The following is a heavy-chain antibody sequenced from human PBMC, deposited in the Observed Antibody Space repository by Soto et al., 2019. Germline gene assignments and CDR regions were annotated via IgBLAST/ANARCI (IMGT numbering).Heavy chain of an antibody. J-gene: IGHJ6*02. CDR2: VHHSWGS. CDR3: ARQGFGPLHGLVDV. CDR1: GGSISSYY. Sequence: QVQLQESGPGLVKPSETMSLSCTVSGGSISSYYWSWFRQSPGKRMEWIGYVHHSWGSSYNPSLQSRVAISLDTSKSQFSLKVTPVTATDTAVYYCARQGFGPLHGLVDVWGQGTTVTVSS. V-gene: IGHV4-59*08. D-gene: IGHD3-10*01.